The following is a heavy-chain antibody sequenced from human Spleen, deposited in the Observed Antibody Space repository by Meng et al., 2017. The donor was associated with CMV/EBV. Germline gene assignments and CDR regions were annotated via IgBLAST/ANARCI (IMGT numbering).Heavy chain of an antibody. V-gene: IGHV3-21*01. J-gene: IGHJ5*02. CDR1: GFTFSSYS. CDR3: ARDPLSGYYDSSGYWS. Sequence: EVQLVESGGXLVKPGGSXRLACSASGFTFSSYSMNWVRQAPGKGLEWVSSISSSSSYIYYADSVKGRFTISRDNAKNSLYLQMNSLRAEDTAVYYCARDPLSGYYDSSGYWSWGQGTLVTVSS. CDR2: ISSSSSYI. D-gene: IGHD3-22*01.